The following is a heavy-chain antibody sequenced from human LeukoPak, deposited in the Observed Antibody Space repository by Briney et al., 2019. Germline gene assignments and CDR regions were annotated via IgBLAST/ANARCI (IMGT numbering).Heavy chain of an antibody. Sequence: GESLKISCKGSGYSFTSYWIGWVRQMPGKGLEWMGIIYPGDSDTRYSPPFQGQVTISADKSISTAYLQWSSLKASDTAMYYCARPRIAARAPLGYWGQGTLVTVSS. CDR2: IYPGDSDT. V-gene: IGHV5-51*01. J-gene: IGHJ4*02. CDR1: GYSFTSYW. CDR3: ARPRIAARAPLGY. D-gene: IGHD6-6*01.